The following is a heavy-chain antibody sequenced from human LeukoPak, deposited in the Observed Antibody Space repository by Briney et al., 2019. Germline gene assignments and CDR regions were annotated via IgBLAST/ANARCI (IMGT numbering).Heavy chain of an antibody. CDR2: IYYSGST. CDR3: ARSPEPVDTAMPTHFDY. CDR1: GGSISSGDYY. V-gene: IGHV4-30-4*01. J-gene: IGHJ4*02. Sequence: SETLSLTCTVSGGSISSGDYYWSWIRQPPGKGLEWIGYIYYSGSTYYNPSLKSRVTISVDMSKNQISLKLSSVTAADTAVYYCARSPEPVDTAMPTHFDYWGQGTLVTVSS. D-gene: IGHD5-18*01.